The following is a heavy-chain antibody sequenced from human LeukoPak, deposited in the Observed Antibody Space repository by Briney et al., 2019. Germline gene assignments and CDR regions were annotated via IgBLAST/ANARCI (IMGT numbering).Heavy chain of an antibody. CDR3: ARAGGFQTVTQFDY. V-gene: IGHV3-30*19. Sequence: GGSLRLSCTASGFTFSNHGLHWVRQAPGKGLEWVAVISYDGSIKYYADSVKGRFTISRDNSKSTLYLQMNSLRAEDTAVYYCARAGGFQTVTQFDYWGQGTLVTVSS. CDR2: ISYDGSIK. J-gene: IGHJ4*02. CDR1: GFTFSNHG. D-gene: IGHD4-11*01.